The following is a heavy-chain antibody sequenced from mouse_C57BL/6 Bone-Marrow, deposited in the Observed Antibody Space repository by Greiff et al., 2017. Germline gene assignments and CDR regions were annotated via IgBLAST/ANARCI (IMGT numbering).Heavy chain of an antibody. CDR3: ARSLTTVEYFDV. CDR2: IDPANGNT. V-gene: IGHV14-3*01. Sequence: VQLQQSVAELVRPGASVKLSCTASGFNIKNPYMHWVKQRPEQGLEWIGRIDPANGNTKYAPKFQGKATITADTSANTAYLQLSSLTSEDTAIYYCARSLTTVEYFDVWGTGTTVTVSS. D-gene: IGHD1-1*01. CDR1: GFNIKNPY. J-gene: IGHJ1*03.